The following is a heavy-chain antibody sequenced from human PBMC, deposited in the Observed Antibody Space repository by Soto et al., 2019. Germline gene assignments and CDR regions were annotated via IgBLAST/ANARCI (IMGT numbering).Heavy chain of an antibody. CDR1: GYTLTELS. Sequence: ASVKVSCKVSGYTLTELSMHWVRQAPGKGLEWMGGFDPEDGETIYAQKFQGRVTMTEDTSTDTAYMELSSLRSEDTAVYYCATVSPPSLERRRGVLDASDIWGQGTMVTVSS. CDR3: ATVSPPSLERRRGVLDASDI. D-gene: IGHD1-1*01. J-gene: IGHJ3*02. CDR2: FDPEDGET. V-gene: IGHV1-24*01.